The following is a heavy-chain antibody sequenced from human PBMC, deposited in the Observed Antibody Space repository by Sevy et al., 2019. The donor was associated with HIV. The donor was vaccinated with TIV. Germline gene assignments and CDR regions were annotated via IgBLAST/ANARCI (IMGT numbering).Heavy chain of an antibody. D-gene: IGHD2-2*02. Sequence: ASVKVSCKASGGTFSSYAISWVRRAPGQGLEWMGGIIPIFGTANYAQKFQGRVTITADESTSTAYMERSSLRSEDTAVYYCARAQYCSSTSCYTGYYYYYGMDVWGQGTTVTVSS. CDR3: ARAQYCSSTSCYTGYYYYYGMDV. CDR1: GGTFSSYA. V-gene: IGHV1-69*13. J-gene: IGHJ6*02. CDR2: IIPIFGTA.